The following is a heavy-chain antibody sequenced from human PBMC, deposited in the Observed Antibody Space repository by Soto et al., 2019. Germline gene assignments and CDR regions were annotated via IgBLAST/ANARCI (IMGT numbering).Heavy chain of an antibody. CDR1: GHNFTSSW. D-gene: IGHD1-1*01. V-gene: IGHV5-10-1*01. Sequence: GESLKISCKASGHNFTSSWINWVRRVPGKGLEWMGRIDPSDSYTNYSPSFQGHVTISADKSITTAYLQWSSLKASDAAMYFCALGAVRGWNVFAKVWGQGTQVTVSS. CDR2: IDPSDSYT. J-gene: IGHJ4*02. CDR3: ALGAVRGWNVFAKV.